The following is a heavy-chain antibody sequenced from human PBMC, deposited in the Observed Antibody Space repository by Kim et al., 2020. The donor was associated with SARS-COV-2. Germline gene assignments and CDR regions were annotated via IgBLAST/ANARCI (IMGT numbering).Heavy chain of an antibody. CDR1: GFTFSSYG. D-gene: IGHD3-22*01. CDR3: AKETYYDSSGYYYKYFQH. Sequence: GGSLRLSCAASGFTFSSYGMHWVRQAQGKGLEWVAVISYDGSNKYYADSVKGRFTISRDNSKNTLYLQMNSLRAEDTAVYYCAKETYYDSSGYYYKYFQHWGQGTLVTVSS. V-gene: IGHV3-30*18. J-gene: IGHJ1*01. CDR2: ISYDGSNK.